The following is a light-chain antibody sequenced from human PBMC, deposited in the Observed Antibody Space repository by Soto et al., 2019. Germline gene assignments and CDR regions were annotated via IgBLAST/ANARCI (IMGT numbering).Light chain of an antibody. J-gene: IGKJ3*01. V-gene: IGKV3-20*01. CDR3: QQYGSSPLFT. CDR2: GAS. Sequence: EIVLTQSPGTLSLSPGERATLSCRASQSVSSSYVAWYQQKPVQAPRLLIYGASSRATGIPDRFSGSGSGTDFTLNISRLAPEDFAVYYCQQYGSSPLFTFGPGTKVDIK. CDR1: QSVSSSY.